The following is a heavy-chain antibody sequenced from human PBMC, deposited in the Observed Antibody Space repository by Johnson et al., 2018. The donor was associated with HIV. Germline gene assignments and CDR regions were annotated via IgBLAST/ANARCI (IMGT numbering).Heavy chain of an antibody. CDR1: GFTFSSYA. CDR3: ARDRARDAFDV. CDR2: ISYDGSDK. J-gene: IGHJ3*01. Sequence: QVQLVESGGGVVQPGRSLRLSCAASGFTFSSYAMHWVRQAPGKGLEWVAVISYDGSDKYYADSVKGRFTISRDTSQNTVFLQMNSLRAEDTAVYYCARDRARDAFDVWGQGTMVTVSS. V-gene: IGHV3-30*14.